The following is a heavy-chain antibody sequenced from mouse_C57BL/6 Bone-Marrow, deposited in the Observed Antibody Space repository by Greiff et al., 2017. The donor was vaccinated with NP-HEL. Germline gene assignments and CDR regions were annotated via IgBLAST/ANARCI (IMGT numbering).Heavy chain of an antibody. CDR1: GYTFTSYW. Sequence: VQLQQPGAELVMPGASVKLSCKASGYTFTSYWMHWVKQRPGQGLEWIGEIDPSDSYTNYNQKFKGKSTLTVDKSSSTAYMQLSSLTSEDSAVYYCAREGGSSYAMDYWGQGTSVTVSS. CDR2: IDPSDSYT. J-gene: IGHJ4*01. V-gene: IGHV1-69*01. D-gene: IGHD1-1*01. CDR3: AREGGSSYAMDY.